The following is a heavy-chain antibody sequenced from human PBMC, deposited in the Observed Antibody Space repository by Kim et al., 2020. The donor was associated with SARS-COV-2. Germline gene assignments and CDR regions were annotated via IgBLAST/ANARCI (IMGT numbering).Heavy chain of an antibody. D-gene: IGHD6-6*01. CDR3: AKDTGSSPGYAFDI. V-gene: IGHV3-23*01. Sequence: ADPVKGRLSIYRENSKTTQYLHMNSLRAEDTAVYYCAKDTGSSPGYAFDIWGQGTMVTVSS. J-gene: IGHJ3*02.